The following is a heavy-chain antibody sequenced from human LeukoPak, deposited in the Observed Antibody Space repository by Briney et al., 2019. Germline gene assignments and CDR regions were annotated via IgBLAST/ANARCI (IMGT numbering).Heavy chain of an antibody. V-gene: IGHV4-59*01. D-gene: IGHD3-3*01. Sequence: SETLSLTCTVSGGSISSYYWSWIRQPPGKGLEWIGYIYYSGSTNYNPSLKSRVTTSVDTSKNQFSLKLSSVTAADTAVYYCARGDFWSGYLVDYWGQGTLVTVSS. J-gene: IGHJ4*02. CDR2: IYYSGST. CDR1: GGSISSYY. CDR3: ARGDFWSGYLVDY.